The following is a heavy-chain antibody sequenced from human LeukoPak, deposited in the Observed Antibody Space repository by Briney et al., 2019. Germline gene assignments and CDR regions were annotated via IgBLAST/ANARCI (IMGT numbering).Heavy chain of an antibody. CDR2: IIPIFGTA. J-gene: IGHJ6*03. Sequence: SVKVSCKASGGTFSSYAISWVRQAPGQGLEWMGGIIPIFGTANYAQKFQGRVTITTDESTSTAYMELSSLRSEDTAVYYCARYIVVVPAAPTDYYYYYMDVWGKGTTVTVSS. D-gene: IGHD2-2*01. V-gene: IGHV1-69*05. CDR1: GGTFSSYA. CDR3: ARYIVVVPAAPTDYYYYYMDV.